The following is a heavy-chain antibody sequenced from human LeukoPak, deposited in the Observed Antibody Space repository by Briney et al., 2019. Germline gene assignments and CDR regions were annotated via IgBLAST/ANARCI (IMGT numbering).Heavy chain of an antibody. V-gene: IGHV3-48*01. CDR1: GFTFSRYS. CDR3: ARAMTTVTTAFDY. Sequence: GGSLRLSCAASGFTFSRYSMNWVRQAPGKGLEWVSYISSSSGRIYFTDSVKGRFTISRDNAKNSLYLQMNSLRAEDTAMYYCARAMTTVTTAFDYWGQGTLVTVSS. J-gene: IGHJ4*02. CDR2: ISSSSGRI. D-gene: IGHD4-17*01.